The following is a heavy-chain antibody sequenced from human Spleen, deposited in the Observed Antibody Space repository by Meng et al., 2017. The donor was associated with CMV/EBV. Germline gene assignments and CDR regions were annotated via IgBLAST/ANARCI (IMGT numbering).Heavy chain of an antibody. CDR3: ARGRGPSYGRSASGMYYFDY. CDR2: INHSGST. J-gene: IGHJ4*02. V-gene: IGHV4-34*01. CDR1: GGSFSGYY. D-gene: IGHD5-18*01. Sequence: QVQLQQWGAGLLKPSETLSLTCAVYGGSFSGYYWSWIRQPPGKGLEWIGEINHSGSTNYNPSLKSRVTISVDTSKNQFSLKLSSVTAADSAVYYCARGRGPSYGRSASGMYYFDYWGQGTLVTVSS.